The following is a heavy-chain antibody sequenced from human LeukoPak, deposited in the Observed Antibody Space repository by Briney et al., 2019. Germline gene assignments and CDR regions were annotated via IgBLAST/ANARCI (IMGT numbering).Heavy chain of an antibody. V-gene: IGHV4-34*01. CDR3: ARVRYCSSTSCYSKSAFDI. CDR1: GGSLSGYY. J-gene: IGHJ3*02. CDR2: INHSGST. Sequence: SETLSLTCAVYGGSLSGYYWSWIRQPPGKGLEWIGEINHSGSTNYNPSLKSRVTISVDTSKNQFSLKLSSVTAADTAVYYCARVRYCSSTSCYSKSAFDIWGQGTMVTVSS. D-gene: IGHD2-2*01.